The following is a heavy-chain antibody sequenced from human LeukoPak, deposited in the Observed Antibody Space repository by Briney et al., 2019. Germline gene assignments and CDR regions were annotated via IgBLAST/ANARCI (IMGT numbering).Heavy chain of an antibody. V-gene: IGHV1-46*01. D-gene: IGHD1-26*01. J-gene: IGHJ6*03. CDR2: INPSGGST. CDR1: GYTFTSYY. CDR3: ARASGSYSATRYYYYMDV. Sequence: EASVKVSCKASGYTFTSYYMHWVRQAPGQGLEWMGIINPSGGSTSYAQKFQGRVTMTRDTSTSTVYMELSSLRSEDTAVYYCARASGSYSATRYYYYMDVWGKGTTVTVSS.